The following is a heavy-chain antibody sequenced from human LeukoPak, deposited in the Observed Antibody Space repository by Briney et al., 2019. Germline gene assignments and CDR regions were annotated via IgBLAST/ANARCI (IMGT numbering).Heavy chain of an antibody. J-gene: IGHJ4*02. CDR3: ARDLSLYCSGGSCYSLNY. CDR2: ISSSGSTI. V-gene: IGHV3-48*04. Sequence: TGGXXXXXXAXSGFTFSSYAXXWVRXXPGKXXXXXXXISSSGSTIYYADSVKGRFTISRDNAKNSLYLQMNSLRAEDTAVYYCARDLSLYCSGGSCYSLNYWGQGTLVTVSS. D-gene: IGHD2-15*01. CDR1: GFTFSSYA.